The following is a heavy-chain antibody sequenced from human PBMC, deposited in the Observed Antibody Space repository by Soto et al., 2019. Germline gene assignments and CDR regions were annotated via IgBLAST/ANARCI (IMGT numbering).Heavy chain of an antibody. D-gene: IGHD6-19*01. CDR2: IRSKAYGGTT. J-gene: IGHJ4*02. CDR1: GFTFDDCA. Sequence: CSAAGFTFDDCAMNWFRQAPGKGLEWVGFIRSKAYGGTTDYAASVKGRFTISRDDSKSIAYLQMNSLKIEDTAVYYCSAHTSDWIFDNWGQGTLVTVSS. CDR3: SAHTSDWIFDN. V-gene: IGHV3-49*03.